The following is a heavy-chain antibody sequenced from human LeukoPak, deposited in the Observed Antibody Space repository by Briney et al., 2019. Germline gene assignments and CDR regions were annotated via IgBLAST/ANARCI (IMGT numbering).Heavy chain of an antibody. CDR1: GYTFGNYW. Sequence: ESLKISCQASGYTFGNYWIGWVRQKSGKGLEWMGIIYGDDFDTRYSPSFQGQVTISADKSNRTAYLHWSSLKASDTAIYFCARSEWLLPRGGFDFWGQGTRVVVSS. CDR3: ARSEWLLPRGGFDF. J-gene: IGHJ4*02. V-gene: IGHV5-51*01. CDR2: IYGDDFDT. D-gene: IGHD3-3*01.